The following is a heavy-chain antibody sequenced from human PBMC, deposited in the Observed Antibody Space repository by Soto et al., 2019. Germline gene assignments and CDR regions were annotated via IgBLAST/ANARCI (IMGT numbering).Heavy chain of an antibody. V-gene: IGHV1-18*01. J-gene: IGHJ5*02. CDR2: ISAYNGNT. CDR1: GYTFTSYG. D-gene: IGHD3-9*01. CDR3: ARPLYDILTDTNWFDP. Sequence: ASVKVSCKASGYTFTSYGISWVRQAPGQGLEWMGWISAYNGNTNYAQKLQGRVTMTTDTSTSTAYMELRSLRSDDTAVYYCARPLYDILTDTNWFDPWGQGTLVTVSS.